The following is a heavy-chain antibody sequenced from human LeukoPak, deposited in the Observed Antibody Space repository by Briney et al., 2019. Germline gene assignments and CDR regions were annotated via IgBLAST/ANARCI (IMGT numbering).Heavy chain of an antibody. V-gene: IGHV1-18*04. CDR3: ARGGLSGSGSLDY. Sequence: ASVKVSCKASGFTFTSHGFTWVRQAPGQDLEWMGWISAYNGKTNYAQKLQGRVTMSTDTSTSTVYMELRSLRSDDTALYYCARGGLSGSGSLDYWGQGTLVTVSS. CDR2: ISAYNGKT. D-gene: IGHD3-10*01. CDR1: GFTFTSHG. J-gene: IGHJ4*02.